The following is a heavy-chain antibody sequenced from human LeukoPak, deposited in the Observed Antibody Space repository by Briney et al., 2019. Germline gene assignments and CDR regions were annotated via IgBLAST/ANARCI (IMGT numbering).Heavy chain of an antibody. CDR3: ARERDGRFFDY. J-gene: IGHJ4*02. V-gene: IGHV3-7*01. CDR1: GFTFSGYW. D-gene: IGHD5-24*01. Sequence: PGGSLRLSCAASGFTFSGYWMSWVRQAPGKRLEWVANIKQDGSEKYYVDSVKGRFTISRDNAKNSLYLQMNSLRAEDTAVYYCARERDGRFFDYWGQGTLVTVSS. CDR2: IKQDGSEK.